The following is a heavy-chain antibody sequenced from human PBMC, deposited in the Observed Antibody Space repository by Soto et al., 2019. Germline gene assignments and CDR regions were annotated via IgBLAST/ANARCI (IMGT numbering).Heavy chain of an antibody. Sequence: HPGGSLRLSCAASGFTFSSYAMSWVRQAPGKGLEWVSAISGSGGSTYYADSVKGRFTISRDNSKNTLYLQMNSLRAEDTAVYYCAKGAGAGPGYYYGMDVWGQGTTVTVSS. D-gene: IGHD3-10*01. J-gene: IGHJ6*02. CDR1: GFTFSSYA. CDR2: ISGSGGST. CDR3: AKGAGAGPGYYYGMDV. V-gene: IGHV3-23*01.